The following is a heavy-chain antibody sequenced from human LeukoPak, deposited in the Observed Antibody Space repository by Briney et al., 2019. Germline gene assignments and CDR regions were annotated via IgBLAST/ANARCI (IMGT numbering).Heavy chain of an antibody. CDR2: ISSDGSII. V-gene: IGHV3-74*01. J-gene: IGHJ4*02. CDR1: GFTFSSNW. D-gene: IGHD3-10*01. CDR3: AGYGSGSF. Sequence: GGSLRLSCAASGFTFSSNWMHWVRQAPGKGLVWVSRISSDGSIINYADSVKGRFTISRDSAKNSLYLQMNSLRAEDTAVYYCAGYGSGSFWGQGTLVTVSS.